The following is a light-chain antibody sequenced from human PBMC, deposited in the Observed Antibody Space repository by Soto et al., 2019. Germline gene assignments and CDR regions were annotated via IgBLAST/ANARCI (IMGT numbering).Light chain of an antibody. CDR2: DAS. V-gene: IGKV3-20*01. J-gene: IGKJ5*01. CDR1: HIVISA. Sequence: IVLTQSPATLSLSPGERATLSCRAIHIVISALSWYQQKPGQAPRLLIYDASSRATDIPARFSGSGSETDFSLTITRLEPEDFAVYFCQQYGSSPITFGQGTRLEIK. CDR3: QQYGSSPIT.